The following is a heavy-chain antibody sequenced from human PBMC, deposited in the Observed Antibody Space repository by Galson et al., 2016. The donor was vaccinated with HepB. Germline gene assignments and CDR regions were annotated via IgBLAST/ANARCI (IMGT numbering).Heavy chain of an antibody. CDR2: IGVGSGDI. Sequence: SCAASGFTFSSYAMSWVRQAPGKGLEWIGWIGVGSGDISYAQKFQERVTITSDTSTSTAYMELSSLRSEDTAVYYCAADYHDTYFDPWGQGTLVTVSS. V-gene: IGHV1-58*02. D-gene: IGHD3-16*02. J-gene: IGHJ5*02. CDR1: GFTFSSYA. CDR3: AADYHDTYFDP.